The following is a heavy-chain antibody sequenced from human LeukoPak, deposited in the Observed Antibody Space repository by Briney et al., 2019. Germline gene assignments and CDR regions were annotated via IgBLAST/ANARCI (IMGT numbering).Heavy chain of an antibody. CDR2: ISSSGTTI. D-gene: IGHD3-9*01. Sequence: GGSLRLSCAASGFTVSSYSMNWVRQAPGKGLEWVSYISSSGTTIYNADSVKGRFTTSRDNAKNSLYLQMNSLRAEDTAVYYCARDTYDILSCYYKWAFDIWGQGTMVTVSS. J-gene: IGHJ3*02. CDR3: ARDTYDILSCYYKWAFDI. CDR1: GFTVSSYS. V-gene: IGHV3-48*01.